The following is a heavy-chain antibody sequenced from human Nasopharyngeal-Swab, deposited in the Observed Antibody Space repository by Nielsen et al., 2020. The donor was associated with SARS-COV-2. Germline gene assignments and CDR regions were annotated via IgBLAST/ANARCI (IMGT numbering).Heavy chain of an antibody. D-gene: IGHD6-6*01. CDR3: ARLYEARRYYYYYMDV. CDR1: GYSLTSYW. J-gene: IGHJ6*03. Sequence: GESLKISCKGSGYSLTSYWIGWVRQMPGKGLEWMGIIYPGDSDTRYSPSFQGQVTISADKSISTAYLQWSSLKASDTAMYYCARLYEARRYYYYYMDVWGKGTTVTVSS. CDR2: IYPGDSDT. V-gene: IGHV5-51*01.